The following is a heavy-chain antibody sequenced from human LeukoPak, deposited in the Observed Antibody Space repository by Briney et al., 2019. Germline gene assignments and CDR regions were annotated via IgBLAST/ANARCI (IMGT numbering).Heavy chain of an antibody. V-gene: IGHV4-59*01. D-gene: IGHD2-8*01. CDR3: ARGAPGRYAMWAVRGMDV. Sequence: KSSETLSLTCTVSGGSISSYYWSWIRQPPGKGLEWIGYISYSGSTNFNPSLKSRVTISVDMSKNQFSLKLSSVTAADTAVYYCARGAPGRYAMWAVRGMDVWGQGTTVTVSS. J-gene: IGHJ6*02. CDR1: GGSISSYY. CDR2: ISYSGST.